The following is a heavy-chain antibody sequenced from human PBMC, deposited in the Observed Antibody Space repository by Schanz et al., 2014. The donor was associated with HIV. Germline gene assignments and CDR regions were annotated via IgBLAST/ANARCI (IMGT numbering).Heavy chain of an antibody. V-gene: IGHV3-23*01. CDR3: AKCPTMVRGTGMDV. CDR1: GLPFSTSA. D-gene: IGHD3-10*01. Sequence: DVQILESGGGLVQPGGSRRLSCAVSGLPFSTSAMSWVRQAPGKGLEWVSDISGSGSSTYYADSVKGRFTISRDNSKNTLYLQMNRLRAEDTAVYYCAKCPTMVRGTGMDVWGQGTTVTVSS. CDR2: ISGSGSST. J-gene: IGHJ6*02.